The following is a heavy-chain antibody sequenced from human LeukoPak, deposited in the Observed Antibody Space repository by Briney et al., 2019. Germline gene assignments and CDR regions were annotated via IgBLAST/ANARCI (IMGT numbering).Heavy chain of an antibody. CDR1: GYTFTSYG. V-gene: IGHV1-18*01. CDR2: ISAYNGNT. D-gene: IGHD6-6*01. J-gene: IGHJ4*02. Sequence: ASVKVSCKASGYTFTSYGISWVRQAPGQGLEWMGWISAYNGNTNYAQKLQGRVTMTTDTSASTAYMELSSLRSEDTAVYYCARAIAARPVPFDYWGQGTLVTVSS. CDR3: ARAIAARPVPFDY.